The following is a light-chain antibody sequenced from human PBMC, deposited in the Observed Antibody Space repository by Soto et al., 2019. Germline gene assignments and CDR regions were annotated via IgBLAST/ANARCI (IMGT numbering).Light chain of an antibody. J-gene: IGKJ1*01. Sequence: EIVMTQSPATLSVSPGERATLSCGASQSVSNDLAWYHQKPGQAPRLLIYGASTRDTGIPARFSGSGFGTEFTLTINSLQSEDFAVYYCQQYNNWPRTFGQGTKVDIK. CDR2: GAS. V-gene: IGKV3-15*01. CDR1: QSVSND. CDR3: QQYNNWPRT.